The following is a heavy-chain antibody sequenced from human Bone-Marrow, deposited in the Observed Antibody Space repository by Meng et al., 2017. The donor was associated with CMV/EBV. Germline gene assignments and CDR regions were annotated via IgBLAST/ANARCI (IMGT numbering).Heavy chain of an antibody. V-gene: IGHV3-30-3*01. CDR1: GFTFSSYA. D-gene: IGHD1-26*01. J-gene: IGHJ4*02. CDR2: ISYDGSNK. CDR3: ARDLSGELPR. Sequence: GESLKISCAASGFTFSSYAMHWVRQAPGKGLEWVAVISYDGSNKYYADSVKGRFTISRDNSKNTLYLQMNSRRAEDTVVYYCARDLSGELPRWGQGTRVTVSS.